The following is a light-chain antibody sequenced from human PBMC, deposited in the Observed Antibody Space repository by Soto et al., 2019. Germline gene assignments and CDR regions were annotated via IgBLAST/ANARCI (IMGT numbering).Light chain of an antibody. Sequence: EIVMTQSPATLSVSPGERATLSCRASQSVSSNLAWYQQKPGQAPRLLIYGASTRATGIPARFSGSGSGTEFTLTISSLQSEYFAVYDCQQYNNWPLTFGGGTKVEIK. CDR3: QQYNNWPLT. CDR1: QSVSSN. V-gene: IGKV3-15*01. J-gene: IGKJ4*01. CDR2: GAS.